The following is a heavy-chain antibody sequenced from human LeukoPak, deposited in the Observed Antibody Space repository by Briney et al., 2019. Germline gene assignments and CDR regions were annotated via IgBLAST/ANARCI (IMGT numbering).Heavy chain of an antibody. Sequence: SQTLSLTCAISGDSVSSISAAWTWIRQSPSRGLEWLGRTYYRAKWYNEYAVSVKSRITINPDTSKNQFSLQLNSVTPEDTAVYFCARGDRVSGFDYWGQGTLVTVSS. CDR3: ARGDRVSGFDY. CDR1: GDSVSSISAA. V-gene: IGHV6-1*01. CDR2: TYYRAKWYN. J-gene: IGHJ4*02.